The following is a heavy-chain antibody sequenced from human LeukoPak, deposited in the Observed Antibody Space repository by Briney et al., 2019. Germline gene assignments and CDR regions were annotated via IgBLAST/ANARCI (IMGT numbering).Heavy chain of an antibody. Sequence: PGGSLRPSCAASGFTFSDYYMTWIRQAPGKGLEWVSHISSSGTTIYYADSVKGRFTISRDNTKNSLYLQMNSLRAEDTAVYYCATDQNIVGDWGQGTLVTVSS. V-gene: IGHV3-11*01. J-gene: IGHJ4*02. D-gene: IGHD2/OR15-2a*01. CDR3: ATDQNIVGD. CDR1: GFTFSDYY. CDR2: ISSSGTTI.